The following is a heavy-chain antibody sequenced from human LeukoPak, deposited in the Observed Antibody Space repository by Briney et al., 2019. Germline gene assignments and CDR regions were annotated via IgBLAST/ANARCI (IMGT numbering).Heavy chain of an antibody. V-gene: IGHV3-43*02. J-gene: IGHJ4*01. CDR2: ISGDGGST. D-gene: IGHD2/OR15-2a*01. Sequence: GGSLRLSCAASGFTFDDYAMHWVRPAPRKGLEWVSLISGDGGSTYYADSVKGRFTISRDNSKNSLYLQMNSLGTEDTALYNCATSDFAAHFDYWGQGTLVTVSS. CDR1: GFTFDDYA. CDR3: ATSDFAAHFDY.